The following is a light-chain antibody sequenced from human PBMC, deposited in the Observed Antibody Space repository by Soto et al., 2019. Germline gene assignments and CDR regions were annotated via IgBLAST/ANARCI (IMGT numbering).Light chain of an antibody. CDR1: QSISRY. J-gene: IGKJ5*01. V-gene: IGKV1-39*01. CDR3: QQSYSTPVT. Sequence: DIQMTQSPFSLSASLGHRATIPCRASQSISRYLNRHQQKLGKAPKLLIYAASSLQSGVPSRCSGSESGTDFTLNISSLQTEDFATYYCQQSYSTPVTFGQGTRLEIK. CDR2: AAS.